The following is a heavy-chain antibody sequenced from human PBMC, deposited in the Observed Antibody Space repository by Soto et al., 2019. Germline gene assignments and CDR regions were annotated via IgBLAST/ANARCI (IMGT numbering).Heavy chain of an antibody. CDR1: GGTCSSWR. Sequence: SVRVSCRAAGGTCSSWRISWVRQAPGQGLEWMGRIIPVLGIANYAQKFQGRVTITADKSTSTAYMELSSLRSEDTAVYYCARGIAVAGPFDIWAQGTMLTVSS. J-gene: IGHJ3*02. CDR2: IIPVLGIA. V-gene: IGHV1-69*02. CDR3: ARGIAVAGPFDI. D-gene: IGHD6-19*01.